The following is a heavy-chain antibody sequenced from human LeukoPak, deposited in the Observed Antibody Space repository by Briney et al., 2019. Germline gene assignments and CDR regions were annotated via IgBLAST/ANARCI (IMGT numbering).Heavy chain of an antibody. CDR2: ISSSGSTI. Sequence: GGSLRLSCAASGFTFSDYYMSWIRQAPGKGLEWASYISSSGSTIYYADSVKGRFTISRDNAKNSLYLQMNSLRAEDTAVYYCARDHIMRYYDSSGYVDYWGQGTLVTVSS. CDR1: GFTFSDYY. CDR3: ARDHIMRYYDSSGYVDY. D-gene: IGHD3-22*01. J-gene: IGHJ4*02. V-gene: IGHV3-11*01.